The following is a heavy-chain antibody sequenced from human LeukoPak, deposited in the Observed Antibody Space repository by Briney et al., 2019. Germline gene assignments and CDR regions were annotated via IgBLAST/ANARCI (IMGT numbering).Heavy chain of an antibody. V-gene: IGHV4-4*07. CDR1: GGSISSYY. CDR2: IYTSGST. Sequence: PSETLSLTCTVSGGSISSYYWSWIRQPAGKGLEWIGRIYTSGSTNYNPSLKSRVTISVDTSKNQFSLKLSSVTAADTAVYYCARHAVSVVVVAATPSVVSWFDPWGQGTLVTVSS. D-gene: IGHD2-15*01. CDR3: ARHAVSVVVVAATPSVVSWFDP. J-gene: IGHJ5*02.